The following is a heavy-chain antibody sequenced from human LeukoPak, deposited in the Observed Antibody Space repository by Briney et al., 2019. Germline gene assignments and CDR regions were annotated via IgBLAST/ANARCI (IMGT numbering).Heavy chain of an antibody. V-gene: IGHV3-64*01. CDR1: GFIFSSYA. Sequence: GGSLRLSCAASGFIFSSYAMHWVRQAPGKGLEYVSAISSNGGSTYYANSVKGRFTISRDNSKNTLYLRMGSLRAEDMAVYYCTTSSYCEKNVCQTYFDFWGQGTLVTVSS. CDR3: TTSSYCEKNVCQTYFDF. CDR2: ISSNGGST. J-gene: IGHJ4*02. D-gene: IGHD2-21*01.